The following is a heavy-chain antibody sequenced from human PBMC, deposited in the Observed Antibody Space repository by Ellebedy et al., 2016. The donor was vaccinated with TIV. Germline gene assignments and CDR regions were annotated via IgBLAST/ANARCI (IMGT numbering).Heavy chain of an antibody. J-gene: IGHJ4*02. Sequence: GESLKISCAASGFTFSSCAMTWVRQAPGKGLEWVGRIKSKTDGGTTDYAAPVKGRFSISRDDSKNTLYLQMNSLKTEDTAVYYCTTDDNMYHFDYWGQGTLVTVSS. CDR3: TTDDNMYHFDY. D-gene: IGHD2-2*01. CDR2: IKSKTDGGTT. CDR1: GFTFSSCA. V-gene: IGHV3-15*01.